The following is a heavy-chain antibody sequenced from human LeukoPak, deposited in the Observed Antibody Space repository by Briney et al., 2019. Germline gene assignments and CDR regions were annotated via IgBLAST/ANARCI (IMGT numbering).Heavy chain of an antibody. CDR3: ARTPLGYSGYDSPFDY. D-gene: IGHD5-12*01. CDR2: IYYSGST. V-gene: IGHV4-59*01. Sequence: SETLSLTCTVSGGSISSYYWSWIRQPPGKGLEWIGYIYYSGSTNYNPSLKSRVTISVDTSKNQFPLKLSSVTAADTAVYYCARTPLGYSGYDSPFDYWGQGTLVTVSS. CDR1: GGSISSYY. J-gene: IGHJ4*02.